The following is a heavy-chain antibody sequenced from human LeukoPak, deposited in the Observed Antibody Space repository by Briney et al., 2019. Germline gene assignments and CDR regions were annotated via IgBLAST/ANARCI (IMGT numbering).Heavy chain of an antibody. D-gene: IGHD3-9*01. CDR2: IYHTGST. CDR1: GGSVSDYY. Sequence: SETLSLTCTISGGSVSDYYWSWIRQSPGKGLEWIGYIYHTGSTSYSPSLKSRVTISADTSQNQFSLKLSSVTAADTAVYYCAREYIEVLRYFDWLDGNYYYYMDVWGKGTTVTISS. V-gene: IGHV4-59*02. CDR3: AREYIEVLRYFDWLDGNYYYYMDV. J-gene: IGHJ6*03.